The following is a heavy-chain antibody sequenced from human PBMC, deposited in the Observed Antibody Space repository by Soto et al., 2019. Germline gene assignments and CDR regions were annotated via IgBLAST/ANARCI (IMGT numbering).Heavy chain of an antibody. Sequence: EVQLLESGGGAVQPGGSLRLSCAGSGFTFGSYSMSWVRQAPGKGLEWVAATSAGGVSTYYADSVQGRFTISRDSSQKTVFLQMDSLRAEDTAIYYCAKENGACYWCGDSWGQRTLVTVSS. CDR1: GFTFGSYS. J-gene: IGHJ5*01. D-gene: IGHD2-21*02. CDR2: TSAGGVST. V-gene: IGHV3-23*01. CDR3: AKENGACYWCGDS.